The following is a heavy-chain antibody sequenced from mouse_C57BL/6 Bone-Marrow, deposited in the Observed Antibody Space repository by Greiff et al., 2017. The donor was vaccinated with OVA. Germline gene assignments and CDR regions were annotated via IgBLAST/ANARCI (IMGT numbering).Heavy chain of an antibody. V-gene: IGHV1-4*01. CDR3: ASRTVVAPFDY. D-gene: IGHD1-1*01. Sequence: VQLQQSGAELARPGASVKMSCKASGYTFTSYTMHWVKQRPGQGLEWIGYINPSSGYTKYNQKFKDKATLTADKYSSTSYMQLSSLTSEDSAVYYCASRTVVAPFDYWGQGTTLTVSS. CDR1: GYTFTSYT. J-gene: IGHJ2*01. CDR2: INPSSGYT.